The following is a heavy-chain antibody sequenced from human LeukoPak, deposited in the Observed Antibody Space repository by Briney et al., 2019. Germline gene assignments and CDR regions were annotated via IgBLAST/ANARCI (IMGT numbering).Heavy chain of an antibody. J-gene: IGHJ3*02. D-gene: IGHD1-26*01. CDR2: TSFDGIHI. V-gene: IGHV3-30-3*01. CDR1: GFTFGSYA. Sequence: GGSLRLSCAASGFTFGSYAMHWVRQAPGKGLEWVAVTSFDGIHIYYADSVKGRFTISRVNSKNTLYLQMNSLRAEDTAVYYCARDGFEIVGAKDAFDIWGQGTMVTVSS. CDR3: ARDGFEIVGAKDAFDI.